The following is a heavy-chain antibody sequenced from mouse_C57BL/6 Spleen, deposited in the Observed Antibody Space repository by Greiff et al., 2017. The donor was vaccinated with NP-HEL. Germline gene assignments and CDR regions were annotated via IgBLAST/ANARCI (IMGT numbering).Heavy chain of an antibody. Sequence: ESGPGLVKPSQSLSLTCPVTGYSITSGYYWNWIRQFPGNKLEGMGYISYDGSNNYNPSLKNRISITRDTSKNQFFLKLNSVTTEDTATYYCARVYDGSHYYAMDYWGQGTSVTVSS. CDR1: GYSITSGYY. D-gene: IGHD2-3*01. CDR3: ARVYDGSHYYAMDY. CDR2: ISYDGSN. J-gene: IGHJ4*01. V-gene: IGHV3-6*01.